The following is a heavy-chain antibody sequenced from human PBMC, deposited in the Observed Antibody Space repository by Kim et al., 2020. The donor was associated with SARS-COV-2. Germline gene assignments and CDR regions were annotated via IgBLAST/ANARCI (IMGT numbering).Heavy chain of an antibody. Sequence: SETLSLTCAVSGSSISSGYYWDWVRQPPGEGLEWIGSIYYSGDTYYNPSLKSRVTISVDTSKNHFSLKLSSGTAADTAVYYCARGWYYNASGTPTYFDY. D-gene: IGHD3-10*01. V-gene: IGHV4-38-2*01. CDR2: IYYSGDT. J-gene: IGHJ4*01. CDR1: GSSISSGYY. CDR3: ARGWYYNASGTPTYFDY.